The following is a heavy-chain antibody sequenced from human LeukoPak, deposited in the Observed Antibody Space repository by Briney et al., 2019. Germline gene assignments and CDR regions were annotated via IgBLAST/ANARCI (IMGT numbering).Heavy chain of an antibody. Sequence: PGASVKVSCKASRYTFTSYDINWVREAAGHGLEWMGWMNPNTGRTGYAQKFQGRITMTRDTSINTAYMELTNLRSEDTAIYYCARLSQTPDYYTLGGYYYLGYWGQGTPVNVSS. V-gene: IGHV1-8*01. J-gene: IGHJ4*02. CDR2: MNPNTGRT. CDR1: RYTFTSYD. CDR3: ARLSQTPDYYTLGGYYYLGY. D-gene: IGHD3-10*01.